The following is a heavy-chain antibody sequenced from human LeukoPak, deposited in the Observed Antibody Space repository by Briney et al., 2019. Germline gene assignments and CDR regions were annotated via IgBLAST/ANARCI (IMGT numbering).Heavy chain of an antibody. Sequence: PSGTLSLTCAVSGGSISSSNWWSWVRQPPGKGVEWIGEIYHSGSTNYNPSLKSRVTISVDKSNNQFSLKLSSVTAADTAVYYCARVGYAMDVWGQGTTVTVSS. V-gene: IGHV4-4*02. D-gene: IGHD3-16*01. J-gene: IGHJ6*02. CDR3: ARVGYAMDV. CDR1: GGSISSSNW. CDR2: IYHSGST.